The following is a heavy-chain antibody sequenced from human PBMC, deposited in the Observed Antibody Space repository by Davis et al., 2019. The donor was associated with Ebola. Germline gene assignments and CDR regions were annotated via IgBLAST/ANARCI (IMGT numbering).Heavy chain of an antibody. D-gene: IGHD3/OR15-3a*01. CDR1: GYTFTRNA. CDR2: INADNGNR. J-gene: IGHJ4*02. CDR3: SRDGGPFSDWLLN. Sequence: ASVKVSCKASGYTFTRNAIHWVRQAPGQRLEWMGWINADNGNRKYSQTFQDRVIISSDTSASTAYLEMSSLRSDDTAIYYCSRDGGPFSDWLLNWGQGTLVTVSS. V-gene: IGHV1-3*01.